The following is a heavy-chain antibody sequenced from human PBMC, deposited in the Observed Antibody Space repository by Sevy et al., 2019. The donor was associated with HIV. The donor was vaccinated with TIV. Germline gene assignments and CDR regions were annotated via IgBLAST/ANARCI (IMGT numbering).Heavy chain of an antibody. J-gene: IGHJ6*02. V-gene: IGHV3-30-3*01. CDR1: AFTFSSYA. CDR2: ISYDGSNK. CDR3: ARDLSGRKIQLWLYYYYGMDV. Sequence: GGSLRLSCAASAFTFSSYAMHWVRQAPGKGLEWVAVISYDGSNKYYADSVKGRFTISRDNSKNTLYLQMNSLRAEDTAVYYCARDLSGRKIQLWLYYYYGMDVWGQGTTVTVSS. D-gene: IGHD5-18*01.